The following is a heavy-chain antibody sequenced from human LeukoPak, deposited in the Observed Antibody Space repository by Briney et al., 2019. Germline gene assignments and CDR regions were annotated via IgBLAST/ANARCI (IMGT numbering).Heavy chain of an antibody. CDR3: AREGSSGYYPY. D-gene: IGHD3-22*01. J-gene: IGHJ4*02. CDR2: ISYDGSEK. V-gene: IGHV3-30-3*01. CDR1: GVTFGSYP. Sequence: QPGRSLRLSCAASGVTFGSYPMHWVRQAPGKGLEWVAVISYDGSEKHYADPVKGRFTISRDNSKNTLYLQMNSLRAEDTAVYYCAREGSSGYYPYWGLGILVTVSS.